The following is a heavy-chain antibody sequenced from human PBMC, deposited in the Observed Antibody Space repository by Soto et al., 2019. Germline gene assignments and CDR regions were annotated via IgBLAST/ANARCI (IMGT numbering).Heavy chain of an antibody. CDR3: ARGPPLFNCSSTSCYAITGSGPFDY. J-gene: IGHJ4*02. CDR2: IKQDGSEK. V-gene: IGHV3-7*05. CDR1: GFTFSSYW. Sequence: GGSLRLSCAASGFTFSSYWMSWVRQAPGKGLEWVANIKQDGSEKYYVDSVKGRFTISRDNAKNSLYLQMNSLRAEDTAVYYCARGPPLFNCSSTSCYAITGSGPFDYWGQGTLVTVSS. D-gene: IGHD2-2*01.